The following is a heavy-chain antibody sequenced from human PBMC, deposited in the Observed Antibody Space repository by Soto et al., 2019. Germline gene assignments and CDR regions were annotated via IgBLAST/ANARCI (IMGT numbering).Heavy chain of an antibody. CDR1: GGSISRADFF. Sequence: SETLSLTYTGSGGSISRADFFLTWLLQPPGKGLEWLGYIYYSGTTYYNPSLKGRLIISIDTSRNQFSLSLNSVTAPYTAVYFCDRAPYF. J-gene: IGHJ1*01. CDR2: IYYSGTT. V-gene: IGHV4-30-4*01. CDR3: DRAPYF.